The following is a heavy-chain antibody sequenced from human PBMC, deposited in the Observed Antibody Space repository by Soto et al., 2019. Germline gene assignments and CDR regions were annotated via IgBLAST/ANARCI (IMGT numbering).Heavy chain of an antibody. Sequence: SETLSLTCTVSGGYISSGGYYWSWIRQHPGKGLEWIGYIYYSGSTYYNPSLKSRVTISVDTSKNQFSLKLSSVTAADTAVYYCARSNDYGDPNAWGQGTLVTVSS. D-gene: IGHD4-17*01. J-gene: IGHJ5*02. CDR1: GGYISSGGYY. V-gene: IGHV4-31*03. CDR2: IYYSGST. CDR3: ARSNDYGDPNA.